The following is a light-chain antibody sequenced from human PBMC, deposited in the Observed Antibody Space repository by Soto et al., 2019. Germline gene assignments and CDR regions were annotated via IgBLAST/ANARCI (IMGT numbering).Light chain of an antibody. CDR1: QGVRSY. CDR2: GAS. V-gene: IGKV1-12*01. J-gene: IGKJ4*01. CDR3: QQANSFPLT. Sequence: IQMTQSPSSVSASVRDRVTITCRASQGVRSYLAWYQHKPGKAPKLLIYGASRLQSGVPSRFSGSGSGTDFTLTINSLQPEDFATYYCQQANSFPLTFGGGTKVDIK.